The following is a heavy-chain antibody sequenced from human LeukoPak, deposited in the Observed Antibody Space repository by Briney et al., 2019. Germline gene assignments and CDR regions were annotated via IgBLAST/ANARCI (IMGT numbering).Heavy chain of an antibody. D-gene: IGHD4-11*01. Sequence: GGSLRLSCAASGFTFSSYAMSWVRQAPGKGLEWVSAISGSGGSTYYADSVKGRFTISRDNSKNTLYLQMNSLSAEDTAVYYCARVGFSKFYHHMDVWGKGTTVTVSS. CDR3: ARVGFSKFYHHMDV. J-gene: IGHJ6*03. CDR2: ISGSGGST. V-gene: IGHV3-23*01. CDR1: GFTFSSYA.